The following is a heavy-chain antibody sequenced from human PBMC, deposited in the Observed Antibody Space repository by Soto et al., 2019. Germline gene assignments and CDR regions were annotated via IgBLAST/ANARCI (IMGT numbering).Heavy chain of an antibody. CDR3: VSQRTTVPTQAYFDY. Sequence: PSETLSLTCTFSVGSVTNSSYYWGWIRQSPGKGLEWIGSVYYRGRSYSKSSVKSRVTISVDTSKNRFSLSLNSVTASDTAVYFCVSQRTTVPTQAYFDYWGPGALVTVSS. J-gene: IGHJ4*02. CDR2: VYYRGRS. D-gene: IGHD4-17*01. V-gene: IGHV4-39*01. CDR1: VGSVTNSSYY.